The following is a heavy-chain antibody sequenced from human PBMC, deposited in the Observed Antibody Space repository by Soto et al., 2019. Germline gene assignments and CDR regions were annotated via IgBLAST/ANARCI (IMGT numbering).Heavy chain of an antibody. CDR2: INPSGGRT. V-gene: IGHV1-46*01. J-gene: IGHJ4*02. D-gene: IGHD3-9*01. Sequence: QVHLVQSGAEVKKPGASVKVSCKASGYTFTTYSMHWVRQTPGHGLEWMGVINPSGGRTSYAQKFRGTVTMTRDTSTSTVDIELSNLRSEDTAVYFCARDGGYDVLTGHYILLDYLHNWGLGTLVTVSS. CDR3: ARDGGYDVLTGHYILLDYLHN. CDR1: GYTFTTYS.